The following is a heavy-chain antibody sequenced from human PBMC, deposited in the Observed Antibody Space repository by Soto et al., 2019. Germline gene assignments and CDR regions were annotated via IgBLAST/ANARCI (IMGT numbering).Heavy chain of an antibody. D-gene: IGHD6-19*01. J-gene: IGHJ4*02. CDR2: IRSKANSYAT. CDR3: TRALSSGLDY. V-gene: IGHV3-73*02. CDR1: GFTFSGSA. Sequence: EVQLVESGGGLVQPGGSLKLSCAASGFTFSGSAMHWVRQASGKGLEWVGRIRSKANSYATAYAASVKGRFTISRDDSKNTAYRQMNSLKTEDTAVYYCTRALSSGLDYWGQGTLVTVSS.